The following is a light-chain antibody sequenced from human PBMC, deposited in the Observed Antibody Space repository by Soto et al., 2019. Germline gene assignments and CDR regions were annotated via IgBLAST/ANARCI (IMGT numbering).Light chain of an antibody. Sequence: EIVLTQSPGTLALSPGERAALSCRASQSVSNNFLAWYQRKHGQAPRLLIYVASYRATDIPYRFSGSGSGTDFTLTITRLEPDDFAVYYCQQYGSSPPTFGQGTKVEVK. CDR1: QSVSNNF. CDR2: VAS. V-gene: IGKV3-20*01. CDR3: QQYGSSPPT. J-gene: IGKJ1*01.